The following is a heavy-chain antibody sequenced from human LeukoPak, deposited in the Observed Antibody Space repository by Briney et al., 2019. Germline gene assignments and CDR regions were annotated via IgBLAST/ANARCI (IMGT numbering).Heavy chain of an antibody. CDR1: GGSISSYY. CDR3: ARVNSSGWYLGVVQSYYFDY. Sequence: SETLSLTCTVSGGSISSYYWSWIRQPPGKGLEWIGYIYYSGSTNYNPSLKSRVTISVDTSKNQFSLKLSSVTAADTAVYYCARVNSSGWYLGVVQSYYFDYWGQGTLVTVSS. V-gene: IGHV4-59*01. J-gene: IGHJ4*02. CDR2: IYYSGST. D-gene: IGHD6-19*01.